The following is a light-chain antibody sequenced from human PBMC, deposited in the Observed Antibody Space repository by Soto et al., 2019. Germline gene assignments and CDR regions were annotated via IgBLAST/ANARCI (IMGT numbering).Light chain of an antibody. CDR1: QSVSSSY. CDR2: GAS. Sequence: EIVLTQSPGTLSLSPGERATLSCRASQSVSSSYLAWYQQKPGQAPRLLIYGASSRATGIPDRFSGRGSGTDFTLTISRLEPEDFAVYYCQQYGSSLIITFGQGTRLEIK. CDR3: QQYGSSLIIT. J-gene: IGKJ5*01. V-gene: IGKV3-20*01.